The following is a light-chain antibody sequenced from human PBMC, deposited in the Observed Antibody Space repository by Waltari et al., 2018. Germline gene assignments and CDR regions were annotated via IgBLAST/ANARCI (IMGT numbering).Light chain of an antibody. V-gene: IGLV2-18*02. CDR2: EVS. J-gene: IGLJ2*01. CDR3: SSYTSSSTPV. Sequence: QSALTQPPSVSGSPGQSVTIYCTGTSSDVGSYNRVSWYQQPPRTAPKLMIYEVSNRPSGVPDRFSGSKSGNTAFLTISGLQAEDEADYYCSSYTSSSTPVFGGGTKLTVL. CDR1: SSDVGSYNR.